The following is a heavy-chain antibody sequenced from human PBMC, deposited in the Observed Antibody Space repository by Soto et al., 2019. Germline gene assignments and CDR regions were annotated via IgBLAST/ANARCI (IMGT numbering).Heavy chain of an antibody. J-gene: IGHJ5*02. CDR3: TTDLGFLEWLNWFAP. V-gene: IGHV3-15*07. Sequence: GGSLRLSCAASGFTFSNAWMNWVRQAPGKGLEWVGRIKSKTDGGTTDYAAPVKGRFTISRDDSKNTLYLQMNSLKTEDTAVYYCTTDLGFLEWLNWFAPWGQGTLVLVSS. CDR2: IKSKTDGGTT. D-gene: IGHD3-3*01. CDR1: GFTFSNAW.